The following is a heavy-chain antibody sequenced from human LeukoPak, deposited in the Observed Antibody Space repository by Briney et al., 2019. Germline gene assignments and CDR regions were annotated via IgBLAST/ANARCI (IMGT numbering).Heavy chain of an antibody. CDR2: INHSGST. V-gene: IGHV4-34*01. CDR1: GGSFSGYY. J-gene: IGHJ6*02. Sequence: SETLSLTCAVYGGSFSGYYWSWIRQPPGMGLEWIGEINHSGSTNYNPSLKSRVTISVDTSKNQFSLKLSSVTAADTAVYYCARDRRITIFGVDRRKYGMDVWGQGTTVTVSS. D-gene: IGHD3-3*01. CDR3: ARDRRITIFGVDRRKYGMDV.